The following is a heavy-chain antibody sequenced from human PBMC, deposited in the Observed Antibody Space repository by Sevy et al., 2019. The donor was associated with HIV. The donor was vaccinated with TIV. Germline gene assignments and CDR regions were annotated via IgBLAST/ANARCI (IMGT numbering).Heavy chain of an antibody. D-gene: IGHD2-21*02. CDR3: VKEETAPYFDC. Sequence: GGSLRLSCAASGFTFSTYAVSWVRQAPGKGLEWVAALNGDRTYYAGSVKGRFTISRDNPKNTVYLQVNSLRVEDTALYYWVKEETAPYFDCWGQGTLVTVSS. CDR2: LNGDRT. CDR1: GFTFSTYA. J-gene: IGHJ4*02. V-gene: IGHV3-23*01.